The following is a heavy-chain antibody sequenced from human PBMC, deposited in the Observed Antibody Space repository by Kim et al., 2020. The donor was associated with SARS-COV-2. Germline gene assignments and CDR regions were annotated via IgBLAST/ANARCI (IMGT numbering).Heavy chain of an antibody. V-gene: IGHV3-30*18. CDR2: MSYDGTNI. CDR3: VKDSGNGYYGSGGYYRDYYYYGMDT. CDR1: GFTLSSYG. D-gene: IGHD3-10*01. Sequence: GGSLRLSCATSGFTLSSYGMHWVRQAPGKGLEWVALMSYDGTNIDYADSVKGRFTISRDNSKNTLYLQMSSLRGEDTAVYYCVKDSGNGYYGSGGYYRDYYYYGMDTWGQGTTGTVSS. J-gene: IGHJ6*02.